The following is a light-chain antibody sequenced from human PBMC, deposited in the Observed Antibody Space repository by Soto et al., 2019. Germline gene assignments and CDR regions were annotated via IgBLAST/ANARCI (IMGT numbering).Light chain of an antibody. J-gene: IGKJ4*01. CDR1: QSVLYSSDNKNY. V-gene: IGKV4-1*01. CDR2: WAS. Sequence: DIVMTQSPDSLAVSLGERATIDCKSSQSVLYSSDNKNYLAWYQQKPGQPPKLLISWASTREFGVPDRFSGSGSGTDFTLTISSLQAEDVAVYYCQQYYSIPLTFGGGTKVEIK. CDR3: QQYYSIPLT.